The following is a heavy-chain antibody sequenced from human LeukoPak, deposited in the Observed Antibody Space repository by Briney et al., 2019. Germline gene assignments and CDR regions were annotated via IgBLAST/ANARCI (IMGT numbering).Heavy chain of an antibody. CDR2: ISAYNGNT. CDR1: GYTFTGYY. J-gene: IGHJ3*02. CDR3: ARDRSSGWTVDAFDI. D-gene: IGHD6-19*01. Sequence: GASVKVSCKASGYTFTGYYMHWVRQAPGQGLEWMGWISAYNGNTNYAQKLQGRVTMTTDTSTSTAYMELRSLRSDDKAVYYCARDRSSGWTVDAFDIWGQGTMVTVSS. V-gene: IGHV1-18*04.